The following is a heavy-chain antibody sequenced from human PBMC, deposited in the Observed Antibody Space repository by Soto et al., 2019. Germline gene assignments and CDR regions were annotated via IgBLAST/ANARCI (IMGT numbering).Heavy chain of an antibody. D-gene: IGHD1-7*01. J-gene: IGHJ5*02. CDR3: ARDSNWNYENWFDP. V-gene: IGHV4-59*01. CDR2: IYYSGST. CDR1: GGSISSYY. Sequence: PSETLSLTCTVSGGSISSYYWSWIRQPPGKGLGWIGYIYYSGSTNYNPSLKSRVTISVDTSKNQFSLKLSSVTAADTAVYYCARDSNWNYENWFDPWGQGTLVTVSS.